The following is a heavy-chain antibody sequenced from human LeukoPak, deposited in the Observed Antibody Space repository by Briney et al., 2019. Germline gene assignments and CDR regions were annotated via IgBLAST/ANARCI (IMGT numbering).Heavy chain of an antibody. Sequence: SVKVSCKASGGTFSSYAISWVRQAPGQGLEWMGGIIPIFGTANYAQKFQGRVTITTDESTSTAYMELSRLRSEDTAVYYCARDKLLDIHTPYSSGWSNWFDPWGQGTLVTVSS. CDR1: GGTFSSYA. D-gene: IGHD6-19*01. J-gene: IGHJ5*02. CDR3: ARDKLLDIHTPYSSGWSNWFDP. V-gene: IGHV1-69*05. CDR2: IIPIFGTA.